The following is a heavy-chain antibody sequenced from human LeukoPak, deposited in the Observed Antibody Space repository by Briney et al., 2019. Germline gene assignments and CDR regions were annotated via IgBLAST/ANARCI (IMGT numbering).Heavy chain of an antibody. J-gene: IGHJ5*02. Sequence: SETLSLTCTVSGGSISSYYWGWIRQPPGKGLEWIGSIYYSGSTYYNPSLKSRVTISVDTSKNQFSLKLSSVTAADTAVYYCARDGPKSDIVVVTANWFDPWGQGTLVTVSS. CDR1: GGSISSYY. CDR3: ARDGPKSDIVVVTANWFDP. CDR2: IYYSGST. V-gene: IGHV4-39*07. D-gene: IGHD2-21*02.